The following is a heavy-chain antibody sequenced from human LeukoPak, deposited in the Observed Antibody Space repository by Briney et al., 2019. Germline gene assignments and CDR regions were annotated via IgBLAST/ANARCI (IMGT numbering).Heavy chain of an antibody. D-gene: IGHD2-2*01. Sequence: PGGSLRLSCAASGFTFSDYYMSWIRQAPGKGLEWVANIKQDGSEKYYVDSVKGRFTISRDNAKNSLYLQMNSLRAEDTAVYYCARGRGYCSSTSCYFFGFDYWGQGTLVTVSS. CDR3: ARGRGYCSSTSCYFFGFDY. V-gene: IGHV3-7*03. J-gene: IGHJ4*02. CDR1: GFTFSDYY. CDR2: IKQDGSEK.